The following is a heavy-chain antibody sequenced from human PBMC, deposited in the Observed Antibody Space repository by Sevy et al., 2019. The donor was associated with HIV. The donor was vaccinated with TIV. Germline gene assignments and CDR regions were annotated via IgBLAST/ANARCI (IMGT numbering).Heavy chain of an antibody. CDR3: ARDWQSLLWFRDPGSGMDV. Sequence: GGSLRLSCAASGFTFSSYWMSWVRQAPGKGLEWVANIKQDGSEKYYVDSVKGRFTISRDNAKNSLYLQMNSLRAEDTAVYYCARDWQSLLWFRDPGSGMDVWDQGTTVTVSS. CDR2: IKQDGSEK. D-gene: IGHD3-10*01. J-gene: IGHJ6*02. V-gene: IGHV3-7*03. CDR1: GFTFSSYW.